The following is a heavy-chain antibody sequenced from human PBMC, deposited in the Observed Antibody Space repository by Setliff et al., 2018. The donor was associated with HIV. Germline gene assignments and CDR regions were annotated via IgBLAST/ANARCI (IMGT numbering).Heavy chain of an antibody. J-gene: IGHJ6*03. CDR2: INHSGST. CDR1: GGSFSGYY. CDR3: ARRGTGFFHYYYYMDV. Sequence: SETLSLTCAVYGGSFSGYYWSWIRQPPGKGLEWIGEINHSGSTNYNPSLKSRVTISVDTSKNQFSLKLSSVTAADTAVYYCARRGTGFFHYYYYMDVWGKGTTVTVSS. V-gene: IGHV4-34*01. D-gene: IGHD1-1*01.